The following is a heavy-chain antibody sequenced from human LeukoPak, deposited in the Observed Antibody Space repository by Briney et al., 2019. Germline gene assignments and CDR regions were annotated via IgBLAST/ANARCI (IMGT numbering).Heavy chain of an antibody. J-gene: IGHJ4*02. CDR1: GFTFSSYA. CDR3: ARDDPVVYATYDH. Sequence: GGSLRLSCAASGFTFSSYAMSWVRQAPGKGLEWVSAIRGSGGSTNYGDSVKGRFTISRDNSKNTLYLQMNSLRAEDTAIYYCARDDPVVYATYDHWGQGTLVTVSS. CDR2: IRGSGGST. V-gene: IGHV3-23*01. D-gene: IGHD2-8*02.